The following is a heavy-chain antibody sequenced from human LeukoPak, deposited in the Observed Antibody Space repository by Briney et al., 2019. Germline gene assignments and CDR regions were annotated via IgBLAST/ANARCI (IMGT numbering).Heavy chain of an antibody. CDR3: ARVYGDYSGLEAIDI. V-gene: IGHV1-8*01. Sequence: GASVKVSCKASGYTFTSYDINWVRQATGQGLEWMGWMNPNSGNTGYAQKFQVRVTMTRNTSISTAYMELSGLRSEDAAVCYCARVYGDYSGLEAIDIWGQGTMVTVSS. J-gene: IGHJ3*02. CDR1: GYTFTSYD. CDR2: MNPNSGNT. D-gene: IGHD4-17*01.